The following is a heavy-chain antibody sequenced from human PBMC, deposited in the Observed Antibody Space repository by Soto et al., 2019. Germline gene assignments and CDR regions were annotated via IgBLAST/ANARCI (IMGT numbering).Heavy chain of an antibody. V-gene: IGHV4-4*07. D-gene: IGHD3-9*01. CDR1: SDSISGLD. Sequence: SETLSLTNTVSSDSISGLDWTRLRPPADKVLEGMGRIYRGGETNYHPSLTDRVIMSLGTSKNRFSLNLTSVTAADTAVYYCARASQCKSYFDCFAWLDYWGQGTLVTVSS. CDR3: ARASQCKSYFDCFAWLDY. CDR2: IYRGGET. J-gene: IGHJ4*02.